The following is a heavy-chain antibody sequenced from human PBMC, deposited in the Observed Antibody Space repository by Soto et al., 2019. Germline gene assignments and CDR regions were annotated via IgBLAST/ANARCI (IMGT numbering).Heavy chain of an antibody. CDR1: GFTFSSYS. Sequence: GGSLRLSCTASGFTFSSYSMNGVRQAPGKGLEWVSYISSSSSTIYYADSVKGRFTISRDNAKNSLYLQMNSLRAEDTAVYYCARDPREAPYYYGSGSYLPDYWGQGTLVTVSS. CDR3: ARDPREAPYYYGSGSYLPDY. V-gene: IGHV3-48*01. D-gene: IGHD3-10*01. J-gene: IGHJ4*02. CDR2: ISSSSSTI.